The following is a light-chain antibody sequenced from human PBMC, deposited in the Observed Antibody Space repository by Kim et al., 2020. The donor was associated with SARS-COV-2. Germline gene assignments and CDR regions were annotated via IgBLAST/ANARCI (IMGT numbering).Light chain of an antibody. CDR1: SSNIGAGYD. CDR3: QSYDSNVI. V-gene: IGLV1-40*01. Sequence: APGQRVTISCTGSSSNIGAGYDVHWYQQVPGTAPKLLIYGNGNRPSGVPDRFSGSKSGTSASLAITGLQAEDEADYYCQSYDSNVIFGGGTQLTVL. CDR2: GNG. J-gene: IGLJ2*01.